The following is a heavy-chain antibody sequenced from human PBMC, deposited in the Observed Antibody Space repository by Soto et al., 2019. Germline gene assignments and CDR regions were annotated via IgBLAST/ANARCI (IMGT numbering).Heavy chain of an antibody. CDR1: GGSISSGGYY. Sequence: SETLSLTCTVSGGSISSGGYYWSWIRQHPGKGLEWIGYIYYSGSTYYNPSLKSRVTISVDPSKNQFSLKLSSVTAADTAVYYCARVTDYYYYYMDVWGKGTTVTVSS. J-gene: IGHJ6*03. V-gene: IGHV4-31*03. CDR2: IYYSGST. CDR3: ARVTDYYYYYMDV.